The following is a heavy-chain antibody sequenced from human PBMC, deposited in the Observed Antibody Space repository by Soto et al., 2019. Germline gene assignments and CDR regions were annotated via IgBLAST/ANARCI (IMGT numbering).Heavy chain of an antibody. J-gene: IGHJ4*02. Sequence: GGSLRLSCAASGFTFSSYWMSWVRQAPGKGLEWVANIKQDGSEKYYVDSVKGRFTISRDNAKNSLYLQMNSLRAEDTAVYYCARALTMIVVAFSPIQGYWGQGTLVTVSS. D-gene: IGHD3-22*01. CDR1: GFTFSSYW. CDR2: IKQDGSEK. V-gene: IGHV3-7*03. CDR3: ARALTMIVVAFSPIQGY.